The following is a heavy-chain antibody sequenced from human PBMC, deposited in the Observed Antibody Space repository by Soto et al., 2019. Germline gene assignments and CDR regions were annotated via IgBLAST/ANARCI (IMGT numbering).Heavy chain of an antibody. CDR3: SRDVVVGAKALNY. V-gene: IGHV3-7*01. CDR1: GFTFSNYW. D-gene: IGHD2-15*01. Sequence: LRLSCEASGFTFSNYWMTWVRQAPGKGLEGVANIKEDGSEKHYVDSVKGRFTISRDNDKNSLYLQMNSLRVEDTAVYFCSRDVVVGAKALNYWGQGALVTVSS. CDR2: IKEDGSEK. J-gene: IGHJ4*02.